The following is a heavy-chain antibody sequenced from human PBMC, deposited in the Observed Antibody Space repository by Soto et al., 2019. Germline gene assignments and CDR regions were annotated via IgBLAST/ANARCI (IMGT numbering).Heavy chain of an antibody. J-gene: IGHJ5*02. V-gene: IGHV1-69*01. CDR2: IIPIFGTA. D-gene: IGHD3-16*02. CDR3: ARDLGGSYRYPFDP. Sequence: QVQLVQSGAEVKKPGSSVKVSKASGGTFSSYAISWERQAPGQGLEWMGGIIPIFGTANYAQKFQGRVTITADESTSTAYMELSSLRSEDTAVYYCARDLGGSYRYPFDPWGQGTLVTVSS. CDR1: GGTFSSYA.